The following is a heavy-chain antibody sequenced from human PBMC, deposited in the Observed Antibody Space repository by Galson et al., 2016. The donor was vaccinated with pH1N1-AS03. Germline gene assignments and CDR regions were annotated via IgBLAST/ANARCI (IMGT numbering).Heavy chain of an antibody. CDR1: GGSISSYY. D-gene: IGHD6-19*01. CDR2: IFYSGST. V-gene: IGHV4-59*08. CDR3: ARLDSSGWYSVDY. J-gene: IGHJ4*02. Sequence: SKTLSLTCTVSGGSISSYYWSWIRQPPGKGLEWIGYIFYSGSTFYNASLKSRVTISVDTSKNQFSLKLRSVTAADTAVYYCARLDSSGWYSVDYWGQGNMVIVSS.